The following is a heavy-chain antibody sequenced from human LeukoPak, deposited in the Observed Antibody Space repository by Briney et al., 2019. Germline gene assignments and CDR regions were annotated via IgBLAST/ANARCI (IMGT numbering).Heavy chain of an antibody. CDR1: GGSFSGYY. V-gene: IGHV4-34*01. CDR3: ARGKINYYDSSGYPPFFDY. D-gene: IGHD3-22*01. J-gene: IGHJ4*02. CDR2: INHSGSN. Sequence: SETLSLTCAVYGGSFSGYYWSWTRQPPGKGLEWIGEINHSGSNNYNPSLKSRVTISVDTSKNQFSLKLSSVTAADTAVYYCARGKINYYDSSGYPPFFDYWGQGTLVTVSS.